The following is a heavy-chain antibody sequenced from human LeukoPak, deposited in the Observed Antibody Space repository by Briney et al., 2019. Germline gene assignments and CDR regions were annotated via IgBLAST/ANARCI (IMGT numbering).Heavy chain of an antibody. V-gene: IGHV3-30*03. CDR3: TTKVTRGNSGDDYDD. CDR1: GVTFRSYG. Sequence: PGGSLRLSCAVSGVTFRSYGMHWVRQAPGKGLEWVALISSDGNDKLYGDSVRGRFTISRDDSKSTLYLQMNSLRAEDTAVYYGTTKVTRGNSGDDYDDWGQGTLVTVSS. J-gene: IGHJ4*02. CDR2: ISSDGNDK. D-gene: IGHD5-12*01.